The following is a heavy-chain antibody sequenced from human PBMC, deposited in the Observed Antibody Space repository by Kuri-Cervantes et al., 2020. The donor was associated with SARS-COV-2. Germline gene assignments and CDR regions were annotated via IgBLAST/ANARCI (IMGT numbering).Heavy chain of an antibody. J-gene: IGHJ6*03. Sequence: GESLKISCTASGFIFSDYYMTWIRQAPGKALEWVSFITGSGSYKYYADSLKGRMSISKDDAKNSLYLQINSLRGEDTAVYFCARVAGEGPIYYYYMDVWGKGTTVTVSS. CDR2: ITGSGSYK. CDR1: GFIFSDYY. CDR3: ARVAGEGPIYYYYMDV. D-gene: IGHD2-21*01. V-gene: IGHV3-11*06.